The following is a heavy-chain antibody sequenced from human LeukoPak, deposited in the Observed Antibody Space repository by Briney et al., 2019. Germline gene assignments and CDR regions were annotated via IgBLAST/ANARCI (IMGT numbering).Heavy chain of an antibody. CDR1: GYTFTSYG. D-gene: IGHD6-13*01. V-gene: IGHV1-18*01. CDR2: ISAYNGNT. J-gene: IGHJ4*02. Sequence: ASVKVSCKASGYTFTSYGISWVRQAPGQGLEWMGWISAYNGNTNYAQKLQGRVTMTTDTSTSTAYMELRSLRSDDTAVYYCVRDTQGAAADVADYWGQGTLVTVSS. CDR3: VRDTQGAAADVADY.